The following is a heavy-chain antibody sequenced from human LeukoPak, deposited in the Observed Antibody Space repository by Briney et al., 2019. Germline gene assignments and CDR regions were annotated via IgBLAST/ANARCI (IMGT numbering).Heavy chain of an antibody. J-gene: IGHJ6*03. CDR2: ISSSGSTI. CDR1: GFTFSDYY. V-gene: IGHV3-11*01. CDR3: AFHYSYYYYYYMDV. Sequence: GGSLRLSCAASGFTFSDYYMSWIRQAPGKGLEWVSYISSSGSTIYYADSVKGRFTISRDNAKNSLYLQMNSLRAEDTAVYYCAFHYSYYYYYYMDVWGKGTTVTVSS. D-gene: IGHD4-11*01.